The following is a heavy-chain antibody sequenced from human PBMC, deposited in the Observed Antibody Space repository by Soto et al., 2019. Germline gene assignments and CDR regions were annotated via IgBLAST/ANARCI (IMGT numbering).Heavy chain of an antibody. CDR2: TYHSGNP. Sequence: SETRSLTCGVPGDAISTGGYSWAWIRQPPGKALEWIGHTYHSGNPYYNPSLKSRVTISVDKSKNHFSLNLSSLTAADTAVYYCARSEATVLDYWGQGTLVTVSS. D-gene: IGHD4-17*01. CDR1: GDAISTGGYS. J-gene: IGHJ4*02. V-gene: IGHV4-30-2*01. CDR3: ARSEATVLDY.